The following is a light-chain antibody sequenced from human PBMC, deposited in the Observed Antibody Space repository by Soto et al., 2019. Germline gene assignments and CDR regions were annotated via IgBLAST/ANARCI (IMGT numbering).Light chain of an antibody. V-gene: IGLV3-21*02. J-gene: IGLJ3*02. CDR3: QVWDTSSAHPGV. CDR1: NIATKG. Sequence: SYELTQPPSVSVAPGQTASITYVGTNIATKGVHWYQHKPGQAPVLVVFDDSDRPSGIPDRFSGSHSGNTATLTISRVEAGDEADYSCQVWDTSSAHPGVFGGGTKVTVL. CDR2: DDS.